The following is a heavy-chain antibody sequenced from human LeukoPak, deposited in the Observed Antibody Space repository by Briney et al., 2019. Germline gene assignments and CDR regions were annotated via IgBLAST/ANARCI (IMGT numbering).Heavy chain of an antibody. CDR1: GGSISSGSYY. J-gene: IGHJ6*02. CDR2: IYTSGST. Sequence: SQTLSLTCTVAGGSISSGSYYWSWIRQPAGKGLEWIGRIYTSGSTNYNPSLKSRGTISVDTSKNQFSLKLRSVTAADTAVYYCARGTGYDILTGYYSDYYYYGMDVWGQGTTVTVSS. D-gene: IGHD3-9*01. V-gene: IGHV4-61*02. CDR3: ARGTGYDILTGYYSDYYYYGMDV.